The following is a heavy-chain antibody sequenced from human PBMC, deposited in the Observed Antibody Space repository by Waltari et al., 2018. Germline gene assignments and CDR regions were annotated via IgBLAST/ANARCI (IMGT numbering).Heavy chain of an antibody. Sequence: QITLKESGXTLVKSTQTLTXTCTFXGFSFTTAGAGVGWIRQPPXKALEWLAPIFWNDDKPYSPSLQGRLTITKDXXXNXXVLTMPNVYPXXXXTYXXAHRQGYTSSWSXXXYWGQGNPVTVSS. CDR1: GFSFTTAGAG. CDR2: IFWNDDK. V-gene: IGHV2-5*01. CDR3: AHRQGYTSSWSXXXY. J-gene: IGHJ4*02. D-gene: IGHD6-13*01.